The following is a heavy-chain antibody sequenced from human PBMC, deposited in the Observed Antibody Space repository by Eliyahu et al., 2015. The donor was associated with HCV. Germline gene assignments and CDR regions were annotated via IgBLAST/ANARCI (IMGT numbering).Heavy chain of an antibody. CDR3: ARSTQQVVDGRNDY. V-gene: IGHV3-74*01. CDR2: INSDGSST. J-gene: IGHJ4*02. D-gene: IGHD6-13*01. CDR1: GFTFRTYW. Sequence: EVQLVDSGGGLVQPGGSLRLSCVASGFTFRTYWMHWVRQAPGKGLELVSRINSDGSSTTYADSVKGRFTISRDNAKNTLYLQMNSLRVDDTAVYYCARSTQQVVDGRNDYWGQGTLVTVSS.